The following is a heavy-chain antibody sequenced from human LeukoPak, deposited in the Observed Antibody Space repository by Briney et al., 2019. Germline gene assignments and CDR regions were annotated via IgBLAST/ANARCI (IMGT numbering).Heavy chain of an antibody. V-gene: IGHV3-15*01. Sequence: PGGSLRLSCAASGFTFSNAWMSWVRQAPGKGLEWVGRIKSKTDGGTTDYAAPVKGRFTISRDDSKNTLYLQMNSLKTEDTAVYYCTTDSPGSYSSGWYPYYYYMDVWGKGTMVTVSS. CDR1: GFTFSNAW. J-gene: IGHJ6*03. CDR3: TTDSPGSYSSGWYPYYYYMDV. CDR2: IKSKTDGGTT. D-gene: IGHD6-19*01.